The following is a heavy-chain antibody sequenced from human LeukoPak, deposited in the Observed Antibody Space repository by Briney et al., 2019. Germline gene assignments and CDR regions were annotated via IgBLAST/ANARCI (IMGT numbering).Heavy chain of an antibody. D-gene: IGHD5-18*01. V-gene: IGHV3-9*01. CDR1: GFTFDDYA. Sequence: GRSLRLSCAASGFTFDDYAMHWVRHAPGTGLEWVSGISWNSGSIGYADSVKGRFTISRDNAKNSLYLQMNSLRAEDTALYYCAKGDTALDYWGQGTLVTVSS. CDR2: ISWNSGSI. J-gene: IGHJ4*02. CDR3: AKGDTALDY.